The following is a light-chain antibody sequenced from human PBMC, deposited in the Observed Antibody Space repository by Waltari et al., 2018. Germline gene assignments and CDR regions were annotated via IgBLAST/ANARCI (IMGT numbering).Light chain of an antibody. J-gene: IGLJ2*01. CDR2: EVN. V-gene: IGLV2-8*01. CDR3: SSYAGTKKLL. CDR1: SSDIGTYKF. Sequence: QSALTQPPSASGSPGQSVTISCSGSSSDIGTYKFVSWYQQHPGKSPKLIIYEVNQRPSGVPDRFPGSKSGNTASLTVSGLLPEDEADYYCSSYAGTKKLLFGGVTKLTVL.